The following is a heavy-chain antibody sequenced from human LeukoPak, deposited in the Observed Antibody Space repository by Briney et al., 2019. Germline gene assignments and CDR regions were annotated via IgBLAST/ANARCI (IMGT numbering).Heavy chain of an antibody. CDR3: ARHTRPGYSGYENAFDL. CDR2: IYYSGST. CDR1: GGSISSSGYY. J-gene: IGHJ3*01. Sequence: PSETLSLTCTVSGGSISSSGYYWAWIRQPPGKGLEWIGSIYYSGSTYYNPSLRSRVTISVDTSKNNFSLKLSSVTAADTAVYYCARHTRPGYSGYENAFDLWGQGTMVTVSS. D-gene: IGHD5-12*01. V-gene: IGHV4-39*01.